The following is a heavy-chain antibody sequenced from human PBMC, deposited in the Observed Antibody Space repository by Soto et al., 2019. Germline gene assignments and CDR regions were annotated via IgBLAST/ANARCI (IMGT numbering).Heavy chain of an antibody. V-gene: IGHV3-23*04. CDR3: AKDGYQQWLVQAPVDY. CDR2: ISGSGGST. Sequence: EVQLVESGGGLVQPGRSLRLSCAASGFTFDDYAMHWVRQAPGKGLEWVSGISGSGGSTYYADSVKGRFTISRDNSKNTLYLQMNSLRAEDTAVYYCAKDGYQQWLVQAPVDYWGQGTLVTVSS. D-gene: IGHD6-19*01. CDR1: GFTFDDYA. J-gene: IGHJ4*02.